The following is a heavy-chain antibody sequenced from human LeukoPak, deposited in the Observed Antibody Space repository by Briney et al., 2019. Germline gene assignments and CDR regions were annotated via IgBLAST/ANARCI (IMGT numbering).Heavy chain of an antibody. D-gene: IGHD2-2*01. V-gene: IGHV4-34*01. CDR3: ARGTTGYCSSTSCYGLRWFGP. J-gene: IGHJ5*02. CDR2: INHSGST. Sequence: SETLSLTCAVYGESFSGYYWSWIRQPPGKGLEWIGEINHSGSTNYNPSLKSRVTISVDTSKNQFSLKLSSVTAADTAVYYCARGTTGYCSSTSCYGLRWFGPWGQGTLVTVSS. CDR1: GESFSGYY.